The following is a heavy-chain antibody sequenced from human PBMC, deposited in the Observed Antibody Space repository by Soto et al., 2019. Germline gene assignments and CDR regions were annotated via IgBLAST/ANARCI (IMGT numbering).Heavy chain of an antibody. V-gene: IGHV4-4*02. D-gene: IGHD6-6*01. CDR3: ASLLSSGP. CDR2: VFHTGTT. CDR1: GGSITDINW. J-gene: IGHJ5*02. Sequence: HLQESGPGLVKPSGTLSLTCAVSGGSITDINWWSWVRQPPGKDLEWIGEVFHTGTTNYSPSLKSRVTISVDRSKNQFSLRLNSVTAADTAVYYCASLLSSGPCGQGILVTVSS.